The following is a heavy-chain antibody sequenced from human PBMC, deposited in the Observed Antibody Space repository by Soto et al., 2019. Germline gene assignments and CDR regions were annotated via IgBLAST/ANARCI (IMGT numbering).Heavy chain of an antibody. V-gene: IGHV1-69*01. D-gene: IGHD2-15*01. J-gene: IGHJ6*02. CDR2: IIPIFGTA. CDR1: GGTFSSYA. CDR3: ARGYAGTPPVGYCSGGSCYFEYYYGMDV. Sequence: QVQLVQSGAEVKKPGSSVKVSCKASGGTFSSYAISWVRQAPGQGLEWMGGIIPIFGTANYAQKFQGRVTITADESTSTAYMTLSSLRSEDTAVYYCARGYAGTPPVGYCSGGSCYFEYYYGMDVWGQGTTVTVSS.